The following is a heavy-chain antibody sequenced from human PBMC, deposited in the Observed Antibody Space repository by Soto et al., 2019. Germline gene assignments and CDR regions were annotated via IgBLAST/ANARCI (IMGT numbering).Heavy chain of an antibody. V-gene: IGHV1-69*13. CDR2: IIPIFGTA. CDR3: SCDESEWLRLGIYYYYYGMDV. Sequence: GASVKVSCKASGGTFSSYAISWVRQAPGQGLEWMGGIIPIFGTANYAQKFQGRVTITAYESTSTAYMELSSLRSEDTAVYYCSCDESEWLRLGIYYYYYGMDVWGQGTTVTVSS. D-gene: IGHD5-12*01. CDR1: GGTFSSYA. J-gene: IGHJ6*02.